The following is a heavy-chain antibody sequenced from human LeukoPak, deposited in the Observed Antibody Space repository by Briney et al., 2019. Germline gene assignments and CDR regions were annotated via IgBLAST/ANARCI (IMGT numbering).Heavy chain of an antibody. J-gene: IGHJ3*02. CDR2: IVPIFGTA. Sequence: GSSVKVSCKASGGTFSNYAISWVRQAPGQGLEWMGGIVPIFGTANYAQKFQGRVTITTDESTSTAYMELSSLRSEDTAVYYCARTYYDSSGYPIWGQGTMVTVSS. CDR1: GGTFSNYA. CDR3: ARTYYDSSGYPI. V-gene: IGHV1-69*05. D-gene: IGHD3-22*01.